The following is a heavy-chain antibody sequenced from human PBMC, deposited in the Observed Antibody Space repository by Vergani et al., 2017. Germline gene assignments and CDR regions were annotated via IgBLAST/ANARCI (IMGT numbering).Heavy chain of an antibody. CDR1: GFTFSSYW. D-gene: IGHD5-18*01. V-gene: IGHV3-7*03. J-gene: IGHJ4*02. Sequence: EVQLVESGGGLVQPGGSLRLSCAASGFTFSSYWMSWVRQAPGKGLEWVANIKQDGSEKYYADSVKGRFTISRDNSKNSLYLQMNSLRTEDTALYYCAKASLDTAMVTFVDYWGQGTLVTVSS. CDR2: IKQDGSEK. CDR3: AKASLDTAMVTFVDY.